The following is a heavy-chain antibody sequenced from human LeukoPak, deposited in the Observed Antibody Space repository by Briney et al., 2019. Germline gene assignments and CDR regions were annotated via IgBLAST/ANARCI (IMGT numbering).Heavy chain of an antibody. CDR1: GFTVSSNY. D-gene: IGHD6-19*01. CDR2: IYSGGST. CDR3: ARDSHSSGWPTPINY. V-gene: IGHV3-66*01. Sequence: GGSLRLSCAASGFTVSSNYMSWVRQAPGKGLEWVSVIYSGGSTYYADSVKGRFTISRDNSKNTLYLQMNSLRAEDTAVYYCARDSHSSGWPTPINYWGQGTLVTVSS. J-gene: IGHJ4*02.